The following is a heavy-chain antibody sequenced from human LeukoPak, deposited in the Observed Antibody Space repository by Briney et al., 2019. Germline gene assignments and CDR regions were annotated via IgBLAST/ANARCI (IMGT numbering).Heavy chain of an antibody. CDR2: ISSSSSYI. V-gene: IGHV3-21*01. D-gene: IGHD4-17*01. J-gene: IGHJ6*03. CDR3: ARGSTDYGHYMDV. Sequence: WIRQSPGKGLEWVSSISSSSSYIYYADSVKGRFTISRDNAKNSLYLQMNSLRAEDTAVYYCARGSTDYGHYMDVWGKGTTVTVSS.